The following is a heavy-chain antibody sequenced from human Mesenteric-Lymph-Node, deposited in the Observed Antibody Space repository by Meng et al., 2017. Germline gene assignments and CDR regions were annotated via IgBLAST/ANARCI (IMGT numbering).Heavy chain of an antibody. CDR2: FHYSGNT. J-gene: IGHJ4*02. Sequence: SETLSLTCAVSGGAISSGADYGGWIRQPPGKGLEWIASFHYSGNTYYTPSLKSRLTISLDTSRNQLSLKLTSVTAADTAVYYCARHGDYGNFDSWGQGKLVTVSS. CDR1: GGAISSGADY. D-gene: IGHD4-17*01. CDR3: ARHGDYGNFDS. V-gene: IGHV4-39*07.